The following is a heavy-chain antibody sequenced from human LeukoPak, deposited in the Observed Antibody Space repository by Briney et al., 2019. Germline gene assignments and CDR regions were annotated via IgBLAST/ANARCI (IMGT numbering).Heavy chain of an antibody. J-gene: IGHJ4*02. D-gene: IGHD2-21*02. Sequence: GESLKISCKGSGYSFTSYWIGWVRQMPGKGLEWMGIIYPGDSDTRYSPSFQGQVTISADKSISTAYLQWSSLKASDTAMYYCARGLPRYGGDYVGSPTPFFDYWGQGTLATVSS. V-gene: IGHV5-51*01. CDR1: GYSFTSYW. CDR3: ARGLPRYGGDYVGSPTPFFDY. CDR2: IYPGDSDT.